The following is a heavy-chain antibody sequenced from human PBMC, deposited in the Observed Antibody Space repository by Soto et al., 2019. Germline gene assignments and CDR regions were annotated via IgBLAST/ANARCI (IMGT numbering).Heavy chain of an antibody. CDR2: ISYDGSNK. CDR3: AKDLGYCTNGVCYTYYYGMDV. Sequence: QSGGSLSLSCAASGFTFSSYGMHWVRQAPGKGLEWVAVISYDGSNKYYADSVKGRFTISRDNSKNTLYLQMNSLRAEDTAVYYCAKDLGYCTNGVCYTYYYGMDVWGQGTTVTVSS. V-gene: IGHV3-30*18. J-gene: IGHJ6*02. CDR1: GFTFSSYG. D-gene: IGHD2-8*01.